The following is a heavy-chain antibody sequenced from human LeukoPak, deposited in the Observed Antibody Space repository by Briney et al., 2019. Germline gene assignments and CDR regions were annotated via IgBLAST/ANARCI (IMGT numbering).Heavy chain of an antibody. CDR2: IKQDGSEK. V-gene: IGHV3-7*04. D-gene: IGHD2/OR15-2a*01. J-gene: IGHJ4*02. Sequence: GGSLRLSCVASGFTFRSYWMSWVRQAPGKGLEWVANIKQDGSEKYYVDSVKGRFTISRDNAKNSLYLQMNSLRAEDTAVYYCARGPTRANSSDFWGQGTLVTVSS. CDR3: ARGPTRANSSDF. CDR1: GFTFRSYW.